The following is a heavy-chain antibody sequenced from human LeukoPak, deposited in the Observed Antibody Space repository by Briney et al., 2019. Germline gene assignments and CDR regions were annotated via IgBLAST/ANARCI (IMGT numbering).Heavy chain of an antibody. CDR1: GYSISSGYY. D-gene: IGHD6-19*01. CDR2: IYHSGRT. V-gene: IGHV4-38-2*02. Sequence: PSETLSLTCTVSGYSISSGYYWGWIRQPPGKGLEWIGSIYHSGRTFYSPSLKSRVTISVDTSKNQFSLKLTSVTAADTAVYYCARAIAVAGTLTFDYWGQGTLVTVSS. CDR3: ARAIAVAGTLTFDY. J-gene: IGHJ4*02.